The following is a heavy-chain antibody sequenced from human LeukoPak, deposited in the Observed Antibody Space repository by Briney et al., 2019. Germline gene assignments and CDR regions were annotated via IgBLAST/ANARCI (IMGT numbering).Heavy chain of an antibody. J-gene: IGHJ4*02. V-gene: IGHV3-30*04. CDR3: ARDPNRLADYGGDYFDH. CDR1: GFTFSSFS. Sequence: GGSLRLSCVGSGFTFSSFSMHWVRQAPGNGLEWVAVISHDGSHKYYADSVKGRFTISRDNSKNTLSLQMNTLRPEDTRLFYCARDPNRLADYGGDYFDHWGQGTLVTASS. D-gene: IGHD4-23*01. CDR2: ISHDGSHK.